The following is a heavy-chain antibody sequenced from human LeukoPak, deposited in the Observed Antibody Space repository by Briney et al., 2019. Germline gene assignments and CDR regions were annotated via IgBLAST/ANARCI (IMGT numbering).Heavy chain of an antibody. CDR3: ARDSGSNFDY. D-gene: IGHD2-15*01. CDR2: IYYSGST. V-gene: IGHV4-59*01. CDR1: GGSISGYY. J-gene: IGHJ4*02. Sequence: PSETLALTCTVSGGSISGYYWNCIRQPPGKGLEWIGYIYYSGSTNYNPSLKSRVTMSLDTSKNQFSLKLSSVTAADTAVYHCARDSGSNFDYWGQGTLVTVSS.